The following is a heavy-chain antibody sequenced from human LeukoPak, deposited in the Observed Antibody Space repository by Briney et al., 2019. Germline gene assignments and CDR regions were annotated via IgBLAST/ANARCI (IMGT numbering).Heavy chain of an antibody. CDR3: ARGGLRFLEWLSDDY. J-gene: IGHJ4*02. CDR1: GYTFTYYY. D-gene: IGHD3-3*01. Sequence: ASVKVSCKASGYTFTYYYIQWVRQAPGQGLEWMGWINPNSGGTNYAQKFQGRVTMTRDTSISTAYMELSRLRSDDTAVYYCARGGLRFLEWLSDDYWGQGTLVTVSS. CDR2: INPNSGGT. V-gene: IGHV1-2*02.